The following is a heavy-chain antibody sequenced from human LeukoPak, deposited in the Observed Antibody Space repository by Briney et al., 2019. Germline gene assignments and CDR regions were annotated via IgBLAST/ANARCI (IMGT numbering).Heavy chain of an antibody. J-gene: IGHJ4*02. CDR1: GYTFASYG. V-gene: IGHV1-69*05. D-gene: IGHD3-10*01. CDR3: ATDRSITMVRDLYY. Sequence: ASVKVSCKASGYTFASYGISWVRQAPGQGLEWMGGIIPIFGTANYAQKFQGRVTITTDESTSTAYMELSSLRSEDTAVYYCATDRSITMVRDLYYWGQGTLVTVSS. CDR2: IIPIFGTA.